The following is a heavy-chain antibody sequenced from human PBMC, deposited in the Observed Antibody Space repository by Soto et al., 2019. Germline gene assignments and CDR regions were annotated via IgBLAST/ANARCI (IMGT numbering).Heavy chain of an antibody. Sequence: EVQLVESGGGLVKPGGSLRLSCAASGFTFSSYSMNWVRQAPGKGLEWVSSISSSSSYIYYADSVKGRFTISRDNAKNSLYLQMNSLRAEDTAVYYCARDEVAVAGTAYYYGMDVWGQGTTVTVSS. D-gene: IGHD6-19*01. CDR1: GFTFSSYS. V-gene: IGHV3-21*01. CDR3: ARDEVAVAGTAYYYGMDV. J-gene: IGHJ6*02. CDR2: ISSSSSYI.